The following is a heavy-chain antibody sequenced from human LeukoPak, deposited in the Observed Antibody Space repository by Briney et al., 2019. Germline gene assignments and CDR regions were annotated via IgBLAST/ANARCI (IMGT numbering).Heavy chain of an antibody. CDR1: GDSISSYY. J-gene: IGHJ4*02. D-gene: IGHD3-22*01. CDR3: ARASFDSSGYYFFDY. V-gene: IGHV4-4*07. Sequence: SETLSLTCTVSGDSISSYYWNWIRQPAGKGLEWIGRIYTSGSTNYNPSLKSRVTISVGTSKRQFSLKVTSVTAADTAVYYCARASFDSSGYYFFDYWGQGNLVTVSS. CDR2: IYTSGST.